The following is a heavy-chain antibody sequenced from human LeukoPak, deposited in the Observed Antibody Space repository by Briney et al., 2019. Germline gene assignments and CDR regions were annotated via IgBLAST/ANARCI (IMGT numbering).Heavy chain of an antibody. D-gene: IGHD6-13*01. CDR2: IRSKAYGGTT. CDR1: GFTFGDYA. CDR3: TRVAAAALYNGMDV. Sequence: GRSLRLSCTASGFTFGDYAMSWVRQAPGRGLEWVGFIRSKAYGGTTEYAASVKGRFTISRDDSKSIAYLQMNSLKTEDTAVYYCTRVAAAALYNGMDVWGQGTTVTVSS. J-gene: IGHJ6*02. V-gene: IGHV3-49*04.